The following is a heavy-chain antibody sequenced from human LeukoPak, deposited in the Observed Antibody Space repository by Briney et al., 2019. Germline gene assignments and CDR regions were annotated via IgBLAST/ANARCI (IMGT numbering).Heavy chain of an antibody. CDR3: ARSGYSSATDY. Sequence: GGSQRLSCAASGFTFSSYAMHWVRQAPGKGLEWVAVISYDGSNKYYADSVKGRFTISRDNSKNTLYLQMNSLRAEDTAVYYCARSGYSSATDYWGQGTLVTVSS. D-gene: IGHD6-19*01. V-gene: IGHV3-30*04. J-gene: IGHJ4*02. CDR2: ISYDGSNK. CDR1: GFTFSSYA.